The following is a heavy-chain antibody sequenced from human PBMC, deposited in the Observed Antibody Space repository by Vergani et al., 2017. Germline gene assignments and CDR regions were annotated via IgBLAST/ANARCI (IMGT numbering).Heavy chain of an antibody. CDR3: ARLSSGWHYRVHYYEYMDV. J-gene: IGHJ6*03. Sequence: QVQLQQWGAGLLKPSETLSLTCAVYGGSFSEYYWTWIRQPPEKGLEWIGEINHSGSTNYNPSLKSRVTISVDTSKNQFSLKLSAVTAADTAVYYCARLSSGWHYRVHYYEYMDVWGKGTTVTVSS. V-gene: IGHV4-34*01. CDR1: GGSFSEYY. CDR2: INHSGST. D-gene: IGHD6-25*01.